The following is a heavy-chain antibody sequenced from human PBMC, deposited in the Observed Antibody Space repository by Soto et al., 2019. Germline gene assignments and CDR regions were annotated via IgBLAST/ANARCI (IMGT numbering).Heavy chain of an antibody. D-gene: IGHD3-3*01. Sequence: GGSLRLSCAASGFTFDDYGMSWVRQAPGKGLEWVSGINWNGGSTGYADSVKGRFTISRDNAKNSLYLQMNSLRAEDTALYYCARNTNYDFWRISQGGAFDIWGQGTMVTVSS. V-gene: IGHV3-20*04. CDR2: INWNGGST. CDR3: ARNTNYDFWRISQGGAFDI. CDR1: GFTFDDYG. J-gene: IGHJ3*02.